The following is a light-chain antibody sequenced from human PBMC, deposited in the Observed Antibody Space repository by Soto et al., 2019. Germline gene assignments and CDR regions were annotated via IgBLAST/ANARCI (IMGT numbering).Light chain of an antibody. CDR2: GAS. V-gene: IGKV3-15*01. CDR1: QSVTNF. Sequence: EVVMTQSPATLSVSPGERATLSCRASQSVTNFLAWYRQAPGQAPRLLIHGASTRATGIPARFSGSGSGTEFTLSISSLHSEDFAVYYCQQYNEWPLTFGGGTKVEIK. J-gene: IGKJ4*01. CDR3: QQYNEWPLT.